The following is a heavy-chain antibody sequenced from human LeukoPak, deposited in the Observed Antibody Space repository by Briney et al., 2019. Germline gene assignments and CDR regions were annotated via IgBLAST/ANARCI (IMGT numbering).Heavy chain of an antibody. D-gene: IGHD3-16*02. V-gene: IGHV3-23*01. J-gene: IGHJ4*02. CDR2: VSGSGGST. CDR3: AKVGGLYVWGSYRFNPFDY. Sequence: GSLRLSCAASGFTFSSYAMSWVRQAPGKGLEWVSAVSGSGGSTYYADSVKGRFTISRDNSKNTLYLQMNSLRAEDTAVYYCAKVGGLYVWGSYRFNPFDYWGQGTLVTVSS. CDR1: GFTFSSYA.